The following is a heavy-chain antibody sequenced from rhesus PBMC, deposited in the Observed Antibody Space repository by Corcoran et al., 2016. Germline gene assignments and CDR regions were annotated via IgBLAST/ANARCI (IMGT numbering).Heavy chain of an antibody. CDR1: GYTFTDYY. CDR3: ATASPYSSGWYSNFDY. CDR2: VDPEDGEA. V-gene: IGHV1-111*02. Sequence: EVQLVQSGAEVKKPGASVKISCKASGYTFTDYYLHRVGKAPGKGLEWMGRVDPEDGEAIHAQKCQDRVTITADTSTDTAYMELSSLRSEDTAVYYCATASPYSSGWYSNFDYWGQGVLVTVSS. J-gene: IGHJ4*01. D-gene: IGHD6-31*01.